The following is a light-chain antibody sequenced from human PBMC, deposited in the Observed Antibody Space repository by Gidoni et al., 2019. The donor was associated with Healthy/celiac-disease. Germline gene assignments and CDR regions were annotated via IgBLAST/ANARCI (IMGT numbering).Light chain of an antibody. V-gene: IGKV1-8*01. CDR2: AAS. Sequence: AIRTTQSPSSFSASKGDRVTITCRASQGISSYLAWYQQKPGKAPKLLIYAASTLQSGVPSRFSGSGSGTDFTLTISCLQSEDFATYYCQQCYSYPRTFGQGTKVEIK. J-gene: IGKJ1*01. CDR3: QQCYSYPRT. CDR1: QGISSY.